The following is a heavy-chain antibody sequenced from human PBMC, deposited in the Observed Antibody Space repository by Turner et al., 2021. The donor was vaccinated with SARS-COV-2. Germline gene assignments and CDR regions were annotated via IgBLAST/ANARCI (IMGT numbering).Heavy chain of an antibody. Sequence: EAQVVESGGGLIQPGGSLSLSCAASGFSVSSNFMNWVRQAPGEGLEWGSVIYNDGNTNYADSVKGRFTISRDSSKNTVYLQMNSLRAEDTALYYCVRALSSLMDQWGQGTLVTVSP. V-gene: IGHV3-53*01. D-gene: IGHD2-2*01. CDR3: VRALSSLMDQ. CDR2: IYNDGNT. CDR1: GFSVSSNF. J-gene: IGHJ4*02.